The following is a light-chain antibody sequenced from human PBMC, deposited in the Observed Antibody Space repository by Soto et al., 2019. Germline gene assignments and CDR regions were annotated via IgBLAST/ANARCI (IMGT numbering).Light chain of an antibody. V-gene: IGKV3-20*01. J-gene: IGKJ1*01. CDR3: QQYGTSRWT. CDR1: QSISISS. CDR2: GAS. Sequence: EIVLTQSPGPLSLSPGERATLSCRARQSISISSLAWYQQKPGQAPRLLIYGASSRATVIPDRCSGSGSGTDFTLTISRLEPEDFAVYYCQQYGTSRWTFGQGTKVDIK.